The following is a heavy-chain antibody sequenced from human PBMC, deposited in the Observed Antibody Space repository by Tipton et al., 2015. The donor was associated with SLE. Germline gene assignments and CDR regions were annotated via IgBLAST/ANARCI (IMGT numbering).Heavy chain of an antibody. J-gene: IGHJ6*03. CDR3: ATVGNYEGVNYYYYMDV. D-gene: IGHD4-11*01. V-gene: IGHV4-39*07. Sequence: TLSLTCAVSGGSISSNNYYWGWIRQPPGKGLEWIGSVSSTGFTYYNPSLKSRVTISVDTSKNHFSLTLSSVTAADTAVYYCATVGNYEGVNYYYYMDVWGKGTTITVSS. CDR1: GGSISSNNYY. CDR2: VSSTGFT.